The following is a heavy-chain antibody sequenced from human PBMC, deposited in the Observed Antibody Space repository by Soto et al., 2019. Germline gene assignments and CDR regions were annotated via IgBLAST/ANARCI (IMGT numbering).Heavy chain of an antibody. V-gene: IGHV3-33*01. CDR2: IWYDGSNK. D-gene: IGHD5-12*01. CDR3: ARAIRGYSGCDPRHGMDV. CDR1: GFTFSSYG. J-gene: IGHJ6*02. Sequence: SLRLSCAASGFTFSSYGMHWVRQAPGKGLEWVAVIWYDGSNKYYADSVKGQFTISRDNSKNTLYLQMNSLRAEDTAVYYCARAIRGYSGCDPRHGMDVWGQGTTVTVSS.